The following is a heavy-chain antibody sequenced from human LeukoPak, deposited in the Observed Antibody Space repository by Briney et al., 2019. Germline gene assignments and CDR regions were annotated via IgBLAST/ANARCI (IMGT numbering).Heavy chain of an antibody. J-gene: IGHJ4*02. Sequence: TLSLTCTVSGDSISSGGYYWTWIRQHPGKGLEWIGNIFTSGNTYYNPSLKGRVFTSVDTSKSQFSLRLTSVTAADTAVDYWSRGTLSGDPFDFWGQGIQVTVSS. D-gene: IGHD2-21*02. CDR3: SRGTLSGDPFDF. CDR1: GDSISSGGYY. CDR2: IFTSGNT. V-gene: IGHV4-31*03.